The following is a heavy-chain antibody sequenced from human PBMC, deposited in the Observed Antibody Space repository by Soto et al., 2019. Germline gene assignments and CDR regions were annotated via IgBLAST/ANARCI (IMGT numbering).Heavy chain of an antibody. J-gene: IGHJ4*02. CDR3: ARDRYVYNRALLDS. Sequence: GGSLRLSCAASGFTFSSYWMSWVRQAPGKGLEWVANIKQDGSEKWYVDSVKGRFTTSRDNSKNSLYLQMNSLTGEDTAVYYCARDRYVYNRALLDSWGQGTLVTVSS. V-gene: IGHV3-7*01. CDR1: GFTFSSYW. D-gene: IGHD3-9*01. CDR2: IKQDGSEK.